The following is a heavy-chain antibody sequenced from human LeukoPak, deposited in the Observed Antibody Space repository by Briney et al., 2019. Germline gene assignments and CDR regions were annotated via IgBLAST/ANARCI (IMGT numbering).Heavy chain of an antibody. D-gene: IGHD5-12*01. CDR3: ARDLVGSGYASRWYYYMDV. V-gene: IGHV4-4*07. CDR2: TYSSGST. CDR1: GGSISIFY. Sequence: PSATLSLTCTVSGGSISIFYWSWIRQPAAKGLEWIGRTYSSGSTNYNPSLKSRVIMSVDTSKNQFSLNLTSVTAADTAAYYCARDLVGSGYASRWYYYMDVWGRGTTVTVSS. J-gene: IGHJ6*03.